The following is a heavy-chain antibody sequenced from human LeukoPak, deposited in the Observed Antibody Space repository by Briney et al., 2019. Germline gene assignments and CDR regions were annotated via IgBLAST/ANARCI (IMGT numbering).Heavy chain of an antibody. J-gene: IGHJ6*03. CDR2: IYYSGRT. CDR1: GGSISNYF. Sequence: SETLSLTCTVSGGSISNYFWTWIRQPPGKGLEWIGYIYYSGRTNYNPSLKSPVTISVDTSKNQFSLKLSSVTAADTAVYYCARTTEGGYTYGYFYYYYMDVWGKGTTVTISS. CDR3: ARTTEGGYTYGYFYYYYMDV. V-gene: IGHV4-59*01. D-gene: IGHD5-18*01.